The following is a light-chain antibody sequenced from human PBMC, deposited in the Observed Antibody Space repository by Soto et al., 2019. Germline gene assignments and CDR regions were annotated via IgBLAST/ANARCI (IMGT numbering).Light chain of an antibody. CDR1: SSNIGAGYA. CDR2: DNL. J-gene: IGLJ1*01. CDR3: QTLYSSLNVYV. Sequence: QSVLTQPPSVSGAPGQRVTISCTGSSSNIGAGYAVHWYQQLPGTAPKLLIYDNLNRPSGVPDRFSGSRSGTSASLAITGLQAEDEADYYCQTLYSSLNVYVFGPGTKLTVL. V-gene: IGLV1-40*01.